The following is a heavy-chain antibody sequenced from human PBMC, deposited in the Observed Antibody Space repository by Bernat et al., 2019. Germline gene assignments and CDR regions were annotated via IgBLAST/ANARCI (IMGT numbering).Heavy chain of an antibody. CDR2: ISYDGSNK. J-gene: IGHJ6*02. CDR1: GFTFSSYG. V-gene: IGHV3-30*18. CDR3: AKDRLRYCTNGVCYYYGMDV. D-gene: IGHD2-8*01. Sequence: QVQLVESGGGVVQPGRSLRLSCAASGFTFSSYGMHWVRQAPDKGLEWVAVISYDGSNKYYADSVKGRFTISRDNSKNTLYLQMNSLRAEDTAVYYCAKDRLRYCTNGVCYYYGMDVWGQGTTVTVSS.